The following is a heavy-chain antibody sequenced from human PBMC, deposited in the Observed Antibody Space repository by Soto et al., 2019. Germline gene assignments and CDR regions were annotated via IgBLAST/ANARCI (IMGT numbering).Heavy chain of an antibody. V-gene: IGHV3-73*01. CDR2: IRSKANSYAT. Sequence: EVQLVESGGGLVQPGGSLKLSCAASGFTFSDSAMHWVRQASGKGLEWVGRIRSKANSYATAYAESVNGRFTISRDDAKTTAYLQMNSLKTEDTAVYYCTRPRCSSNWLDPWGQGTLVIVSS. J-gene: IGHJ5*02. D-gene: IGHD6-6*01. CDR3: TRPRCSSNWLDP. CDR1: GFTFSDSA.